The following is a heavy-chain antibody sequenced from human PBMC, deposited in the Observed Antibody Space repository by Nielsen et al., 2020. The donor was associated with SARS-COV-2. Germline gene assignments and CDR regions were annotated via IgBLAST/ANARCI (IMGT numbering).Heavy chain of an antibody. CDR2: IHHSGSI. Sequence: WMSWVRRPPGKGLEWIGEIHHSGSINYNPSLKSRLTISVDKSKSQISLEVTSVTAADTALYYCARGGIGYYGAPTHNYYMDAWGKGTAVTVSS. CDR3: ARGGIGYYGAPTHNYYMDA. CDR1: W. D-gene: IGHD3-3*01. J-gene: IGHJ6*03. V-gene: IGHV4-4*02.